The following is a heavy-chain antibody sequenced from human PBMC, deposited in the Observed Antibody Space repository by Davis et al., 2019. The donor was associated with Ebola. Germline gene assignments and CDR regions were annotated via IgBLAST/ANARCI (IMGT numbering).Heavy chain of an antibody. D-gene: IGHD3-3*01. V-gene: IGHV3-21*01. CDR3: ARDRGEHYDFWSGYHYGMDV. Sequence: GESLKISCAASGFTFSSYEMNWVRQAPGKGLEWVSSISSSSSYIYYADSVKGRFTISRDNAKNSLYLQMNSLRAEDTAVYYCARDRGEHYDFWSGYHYGMDVWGQGTTVTVSS. CDR2: ISSSSSYI. J-gene: IGHJ6*02. CDR1: GFTFSSYE.